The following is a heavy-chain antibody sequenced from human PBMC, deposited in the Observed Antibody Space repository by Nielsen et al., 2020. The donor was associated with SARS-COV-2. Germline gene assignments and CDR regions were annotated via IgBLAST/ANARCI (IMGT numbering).Heavy chain of an antibody. CDR1: GFTFSSYA. V-gene: IGHV3-23*01. CDR2: ISGSGGST. J-gene: IGHJ4*02. D-gene: IGHD3-22*01. CDR3: AKDTYYYDSSGFNSDY. Sequence: GVSLRLSCAASGFTFSSYAMSWVRQAPGKGLEWVSAISGSGGSTYYADSVKGRFTISRDNSKNTLYLQMNSLRAEDTAVYYCAKDTYYYDSSGFNSDYWGQGTLVTVSS.